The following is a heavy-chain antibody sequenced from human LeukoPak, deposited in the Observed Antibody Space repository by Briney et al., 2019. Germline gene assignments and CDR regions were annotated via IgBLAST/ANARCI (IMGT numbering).Heavy chain of an antibody. Sequence: GGSLGLSCAASGFTFSNYAMTWVRQAPGRGLEWVSGISGSGTSTYYADSVKGRFTISRDNSKNTVYLQMNSLRAEDTAIYYCAKDLRTGVGAIRPDYWGQGTLVTVSS. CDR2: ISGSGTST. CDR1: GFTFSNYA. J-gene: IGHJ4*02. D-gene: IGHD1-26*01. V-gene: IGHV3-23*01. CDR3: AKDLRTGVGAIRPDY.